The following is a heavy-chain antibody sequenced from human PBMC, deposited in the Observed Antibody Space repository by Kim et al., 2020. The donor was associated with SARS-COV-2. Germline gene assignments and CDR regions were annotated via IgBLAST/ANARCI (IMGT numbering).Heavy chain of an antibody. CDR3: ARSQYGSYYYGMDV. D-gene: IGHD1-26*01. J-gene: IGHJ6*02. V-gene: IGHV3-30*15. Sequence: ADSVQGRFTISRDNSKNTLYLQRSSLRAEDTAVYYCARSQYGSYYYGMDVWGQGTTVTVSS.